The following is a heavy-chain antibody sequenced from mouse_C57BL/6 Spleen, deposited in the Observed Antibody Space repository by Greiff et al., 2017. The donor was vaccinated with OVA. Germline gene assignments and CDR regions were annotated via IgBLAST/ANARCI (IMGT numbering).Heavy chain of an antibody. Sequence: EVQLQQSGPELVKPGASVKISCKASGYSFTGYYMNWVKQSPEKSLEWIGEINPSTGGTTYNQKFKAKATLTVDKSSSTAYMQLKSLTSEDSAVYYCARGDGSSMDYWGQGTSVTVSS. D-gene: IGHD2-3*01. J-gene: IGHJ4*01. V-gene: IGHV1-42*01. CDR3: ARGDGSSMDY. CDR2: INPSTGGT. CDR1: GYSFTGYY.